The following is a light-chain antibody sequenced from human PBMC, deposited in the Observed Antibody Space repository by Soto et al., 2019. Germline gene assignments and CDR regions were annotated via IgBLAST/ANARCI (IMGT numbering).Light chain of an antibody. CDR3: QQYGYSPIT. V-gene: IGKV3-20*01. CDR2: AAS. Sequence: EILLTQSLGTLSLSPGERATLSCRASQSVISNYLAWYQQKPGQAPRLLIYAASSRATGIPDRFSGSGSVKEFILTISRVEPEDYAVYYCQQYGYSPITFGQGTRVEIK. J-gene: IGKJ5*01. CDR1: QSVISNY.